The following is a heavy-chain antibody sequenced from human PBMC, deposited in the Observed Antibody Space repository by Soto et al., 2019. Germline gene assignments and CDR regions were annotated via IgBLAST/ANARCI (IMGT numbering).Heavy chain of an antibody. CDR1: GLTFSHHG. V-gene: IGHV3-33*01. J-gene: IGHJ4*02. Sequence: GGSLRLSCAASGLTFSHHGMHWVRQAPGKGLEWVAFIWSDGRDKYYGDSVKGRFTISRDNSKSTLYLQMNSLRVEDTAVYFCARDRGNDYFDYWGQGTPVTVSS. CDR2: IWSDGRDK. D-gene: IGHD1-1*01. CDR3: ARDRGNDYFDY.